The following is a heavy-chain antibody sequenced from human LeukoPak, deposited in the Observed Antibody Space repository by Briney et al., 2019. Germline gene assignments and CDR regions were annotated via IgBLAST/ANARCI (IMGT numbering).Heavy chain of an antibody. Sequence: ASVTVSCKAPGYTFASHDINWVRQATGQGLEWMGWMNPNSSNTGYAQTFQGRVTMTRNTSISTAYMELSSLPFEDTAVYYCARVPELGHCSGGSCYSFDNWGQGTLVTVSS. J-gene: IGHJ4*02. CDR3: ARVPELGHCSGGSCYSFDN. CDR2: MNPNSSNT. CDR1: GYTFASHD. D-gene: IGHD2-15*01. V-gene: IGHV1-8*01.